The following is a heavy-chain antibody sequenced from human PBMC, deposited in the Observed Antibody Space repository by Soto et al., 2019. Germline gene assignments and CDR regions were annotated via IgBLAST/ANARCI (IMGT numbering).Heavy chain of an antibody. V-gene: IGHV3-30*18. CDR2: ISYDGSNK. Sequence: AESLTLSCAASGSTFSSYGMHWVRQAPGKGLEWVAVISYDGSNKYYADSVKGRFTISRDNSKNTLYLQMNSLRAEDTAVYYCAKDWGLGYCSGGSCSQLDYWGQGT. J-gene: IGHJ4*02. CDR3: AKDWGLGYCSGGSCSQLDY. D-gene: IGHD2-15*01. CDR1: GSTFSSYG.